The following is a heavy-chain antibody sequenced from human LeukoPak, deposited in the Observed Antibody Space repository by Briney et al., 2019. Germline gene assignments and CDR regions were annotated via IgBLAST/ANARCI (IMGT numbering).Heavy chain of an antibody. V-gene: IGHV1-2*02. CDR2: INPNSGGT. D-gene: IGHD6-13*01. CDR1: GYTFTGYY. J-gene: IGHJ4*02. Sequence: ASVKVSCTASGYTFTGYYMHWVRQAPGQGLEWMGWINPNSGGTNYAQKFQGRVTMTRDTSISTAYMELSRLRSDDTAVYYFARFFWDPSSSQGGVLDYWGQGTLVTVSS. CDR3: ARFFWDPSSSQGGVLDY.